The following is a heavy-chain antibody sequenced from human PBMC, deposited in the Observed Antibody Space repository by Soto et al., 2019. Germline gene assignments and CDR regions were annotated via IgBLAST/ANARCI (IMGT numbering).Heavy chain of an antibody. D-gene: IGHD6-19*01. CDR3: ARGAVYGTSLFVY. Sequence: GGSLRLSCAVSGFTLTTYSMNWVRQAPGKGLEWISFINKNGFTIYYADSVKGRFTISRDYAKNSLYLQMDSLRHEDTAVYYCARGAVYGTSLFVYWGLGTLVTDSS. CDR2: INKNGFTI. J-gene: IGHJ4*02. V-gene: IGHV3-48*02. CDR1: GFTLTTYS.